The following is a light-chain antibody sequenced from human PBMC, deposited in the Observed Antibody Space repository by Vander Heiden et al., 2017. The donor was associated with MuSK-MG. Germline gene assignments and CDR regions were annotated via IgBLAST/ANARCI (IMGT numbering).Light chain of an antibody. V-gene: IGKV3-20*01. J-gene: IGKJ1*01. CDR2: GAS. Sequence: EIVLTQSPGTLPLSPGERATLSCRASQSVSSSYLAWYQQKPGQAPRLLIYGASSRATGIPDRFSGSGPGTDFTLTISRLEPEDFAVYYCQQYGSSPQTFGQGTRWKSN. CDR1: QSVSSSY. CDR3: QQYGSSPQT.